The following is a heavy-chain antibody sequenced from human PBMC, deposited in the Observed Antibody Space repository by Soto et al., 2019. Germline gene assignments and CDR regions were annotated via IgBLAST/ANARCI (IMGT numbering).Heavy chain of an antibody. V-gene: IGHV1-69*06. CDR3: ARGRDCSGGSCTAMGWFDP. CDR1: GGTFSSYA. CDR2: IIPIFGTA. Sequence: QVQLVQSGAEVKKPGSSVKVSCKASGGTFSSYAISWVRQAPGQGLEWMGGIIPIFGTANYAQKFQGRVTITADKSTSTAYRGLSSLRSEDTAVYYCARGRDCSGGSCTAMGWFDPGGQGTLVTVSS. D-gene: IGHD2-15*01. J-gene: IGHJ5*02.